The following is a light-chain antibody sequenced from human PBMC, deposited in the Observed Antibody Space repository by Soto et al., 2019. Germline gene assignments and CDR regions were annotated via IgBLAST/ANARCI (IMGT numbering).Light chain of an antibody. Sequence: QSALTQPPSASGSPGQSVTISCTGTNNDVGRYNYVSWYQQHPGKAPKFIISDVSERPSGVPDRFSGSKSGNTASLTVSGLQAEDEADYYCSSYAGSNIWVFGGGTKLTVL. J-gene: IGLJ3*02. CDR1: NNDVGRYNY. CDR3: SSYAGSNIWV. CDR2: DVS. V-gene: IGLV2-8*01.